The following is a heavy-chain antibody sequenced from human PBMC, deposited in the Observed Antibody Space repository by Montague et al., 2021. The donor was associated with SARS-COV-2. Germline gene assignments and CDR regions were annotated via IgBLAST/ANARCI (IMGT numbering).Heavy chain of an antibody. V-gene: IGHV3-30*04. CDR3: AREGYRSGSFYIDY. J-gene: IGHJ4*01. CDR1: RLPFNGYA. Sequence: SLSLACAASRLPFNGYAMHWVRQAPGKGLEWLSFISHDESNHRYADSFKGRFTISRDNSKNTLYLQMDSLRPEDTAVYYCAREGYRSGSFYIDYWGQGTLVTVSS. CDR2: ISHDESNH. D-gene: IGHD1-26*01.